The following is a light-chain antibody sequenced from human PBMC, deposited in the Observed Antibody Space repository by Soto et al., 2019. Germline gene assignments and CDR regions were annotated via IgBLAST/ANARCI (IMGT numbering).Light chain of an antibody. Sequence: QSALTQPASMSGSPGQSVTIPCTGTNSDIGGYNSVSWYQQPPGKAPQLIFYDVSYRPSGISSRFSGSKSGNTASLTISGLQAADEADYYCASFTTNTARVFGGGTKVTVI. CDR1: NSDIGGYNS. J-gene: IGLJ2*01. CDR3: ASFTTNTARV. CDR2: DVS. V-gene: IGLV2-14*03.